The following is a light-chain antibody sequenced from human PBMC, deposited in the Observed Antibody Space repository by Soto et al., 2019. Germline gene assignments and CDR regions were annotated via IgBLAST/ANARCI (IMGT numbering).Light chain of an antibody. CDR2: GAS. Sequence: EIVLTQSPGTLSLSPGERATLACRASQSVRSSYLAWYQQKPGQAPRLLIYGASTMATGIPDRFSGSGSGTDFTLTISRLEPEDFAVYYCQQYGSSPRFIFGPGTKVDIK. J-gene: IGKJ3*01. CDR1: QSVRSSY. CDR3: QQYGSSPRFI. V-gene: IGKV3-20*01.